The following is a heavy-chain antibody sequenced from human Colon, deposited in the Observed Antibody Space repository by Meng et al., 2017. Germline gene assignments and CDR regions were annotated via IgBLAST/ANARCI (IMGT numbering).Heavy chain of an antibody. J-gene: IGHJ4*02. CDR1: GYIFTNYW. CDR2: IYPGDSEI. Sequence: GESLKISCQGSGYIFTNYWVAWVRQMPGKGLEWMGIIYPGDSEIRYSPSFQGQVSISADKSISTAHLQWSSLKASDTAVDYCARGYYYDKSGYPFDHWGQGTLVTVSS. D-gene: IGHD3-22*01. CDR3: ARGYYYDKSGYPFDH. V-gene: IGHV5-51*01.